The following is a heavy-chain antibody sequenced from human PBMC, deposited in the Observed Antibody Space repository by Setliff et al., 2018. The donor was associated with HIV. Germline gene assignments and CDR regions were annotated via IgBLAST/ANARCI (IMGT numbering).Heavy chain of an antibody. V-gene: IGHV1-8*01. Sequence: ASVKVSCKASGYTFTRYDINWVRQATGQGLEWMGWMNPNSGNTGYAQKFQGRVTMTRNTSISTAYMELSSLRSEDTAVYYCARGRPIAARYYFDYWGQGTLVTVSS. CDR2: MNPNSGNT. CDR1: GYTFTRYD. D-gene: IGHD6-13*01. CDR3: ARGRPIAARYYFDY. J-gene: IGHJ4*02.